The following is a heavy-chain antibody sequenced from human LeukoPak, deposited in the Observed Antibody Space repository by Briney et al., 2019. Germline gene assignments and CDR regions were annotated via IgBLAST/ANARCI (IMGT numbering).Heavy chain of an antibody. J-gene: IGHJ4*02. CDR3: ARGLLWFGEGPDY. CDR2: ISYDGSNK. V-gene: IGHV3-30-3*01. CDR1: GFTFSSYA. D-gene: IGHD3-10*01. Sequence: GGSLRPSCAASGFTFSSYAMHWVRQAPGKGLEWVAVISYDGSNKYYADSVKGRFTISRDNSKNTLYLQMNSLRAEDTAVYYCARGLLWFGEGPDYWGQGTLVTVSS.